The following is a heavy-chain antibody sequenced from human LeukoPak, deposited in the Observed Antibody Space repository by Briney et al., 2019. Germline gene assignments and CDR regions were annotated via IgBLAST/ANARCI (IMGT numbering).Heavy chain of an antibody. D-gene: IGHD4-17*01. CDR2: IYYSGST. J-gene: IGHJ4*02. V-gene: IGHV4-39*01. Sequence: PSETLSLTCTVSGGSISSSSYYWGWIRQPPGKGLEWIGSIYYSGSTYYNPSLKSRVTISVDTSKNQFSLKLSSVTAADTAVYYCASPRRADDYGDYGLDYWGQGTLVTVSS. CDR1: GGSISSSSYY. CDR3: ASPRRADDYGDYGLDY.